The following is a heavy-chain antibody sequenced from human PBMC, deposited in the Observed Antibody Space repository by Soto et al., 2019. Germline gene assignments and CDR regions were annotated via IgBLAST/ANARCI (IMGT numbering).Heavy chain of an antibody. CDR1: GFTIGTYR. Sequence: GSLKLFRFGSGFTIGTYRIPRVRQASGKGLEWVSSITRGGETYYAESVKGRLTISRDYAKNSVSLQMNSLRVEDTAVYYCAREETAWPLAYGLDVWGQGTTVTVSS. V-gene: IGHV3-21*01. D-gene: IGHD2-21*02. CDR3: AREETAWPLAYGLDV. J-gene: IGHJ6*02. CDR2: ITRGGET.